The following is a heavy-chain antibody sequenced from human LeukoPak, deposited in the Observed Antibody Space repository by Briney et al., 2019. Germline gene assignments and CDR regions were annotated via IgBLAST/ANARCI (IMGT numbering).Heavy chain of an antibody. CDR1: GFTFANAW. Sequence: GGSLRLSCAASGFTFANAWMSWVRQAPGKGLEWVGRIKSKTDGGTTDYAAPVRGRFTISRDDSKNTLYLQMNSLRIEDTAVYYCNANYDTSDYWGQGTLVTVSS. CDR3: NANYDTSDY. J-gene: IGHJ4*02. D-gene: IGHD3-9*01. CDR2: IKSKTDGGTT. V-gene: IGHV3-15*01.